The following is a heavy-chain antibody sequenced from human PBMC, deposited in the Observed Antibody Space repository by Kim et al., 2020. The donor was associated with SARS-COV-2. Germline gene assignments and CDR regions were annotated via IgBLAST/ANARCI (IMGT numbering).Heavy chain of an antibody. D-gene: IGHD2-2*01. CDR1: GFTFSSYG. CDR3: AKERTYCSSTSCYWFYYYGMDV. J-gene: IGHJ6*02. V-gene: IGHV3-30*18. CDR2: ISYDGSNK. Sequence: GGSLRLSCAASGFTFSSYGMHWVRQAPGKGLEWVAVISYDGSNKYYADSVKGRFTISRDNSKNTLYLQMNSLRAEDTAVYYCAKERTYCSSTSCYWFYYYGMDVWGQGTTVTVSS.